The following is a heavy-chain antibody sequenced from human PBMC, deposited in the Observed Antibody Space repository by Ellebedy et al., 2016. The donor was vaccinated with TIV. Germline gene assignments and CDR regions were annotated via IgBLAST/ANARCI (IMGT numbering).Heavy chain of an antibody. CDR1: GGSISSSSSY. V-gene: IGHV4-39*07. CDR2: IHYSGRT. Sequence: SETLSLTCTVSGGSISSSSSYWVWFRQSPGKGLEWIGSIHYSGRTYYSPSLKSRVTISVDTSKNQFSLKLSSVTAADTAVYYCARDFPDSSSWYRAFDIWGQGTMVTVSS. CDR3: ARDFPDSSSWYRAFDI. J-gene: IGHJ3*02. D-gene: IGHD6-13*01.